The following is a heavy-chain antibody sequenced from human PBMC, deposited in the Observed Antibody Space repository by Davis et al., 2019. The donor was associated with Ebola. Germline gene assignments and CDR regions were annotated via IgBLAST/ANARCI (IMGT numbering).Heavy chain of an antibody. Sequence: GASLKISCKGSGYSFTSYWISWVRQMPGKGLEWMERIDPSDSYTNYSPSFQGHVTISADKSISTAYLQWSSLKASDTAMYYCAGQGGIAVAGRGYYYYMDVWGKGTTVTVSS. D-gene: IGHD6-19*01. CDR2: IDPSDSYT. J-gene: IGHJ6*03. CDR1: GYSFTSYW. CDR3: AGQGGIAVAGRGYYYYMDV. V-gene: IGHV5-10-1*01.